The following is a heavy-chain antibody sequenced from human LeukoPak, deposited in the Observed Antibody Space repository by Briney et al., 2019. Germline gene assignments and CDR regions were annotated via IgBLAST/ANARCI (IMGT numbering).Heavy chain of an antibody. CDR3: ARDPSGEQWLVRGYFQH. CDR2: IYSSGST. J-gene: IGHJ1*01. CDR1: GGSISSGSYY. D-gene: IGHD6-19*01. Sequence: SQTLSLTCTVSGGSISSGSYYWGWIRQPPGKGLEWIGSIYSSGSTYYNPSLKSRVTISVDTSKNQFSLKLTSVTAADTAVYYCARDPSGEQWLVRGYFQHWGQGTLVTVSS. V-gene: IGHV4-39*07.